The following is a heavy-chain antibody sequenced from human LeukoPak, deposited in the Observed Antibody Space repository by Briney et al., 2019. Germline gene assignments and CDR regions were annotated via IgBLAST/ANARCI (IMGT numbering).Heavy chain of an antibody. V-gene: IGHV4-34*01. D-gene: IGHD3-22*01. CDR2: INHSGST. J-gene: IGHJ4*02. CDR3: ARLEYYYDSSGYPNS. CDR1: GGSFSGYY. Sequence: SETLSLTCAVYGGSFSGYYWSWIRQPPGKGLEWIGEINHSGSTNYNPSLKSRVTISVDTSKNQFSLKLSSVTAADTAVYYCARLEYYYDSSGYPNSWGQGTLVTVSS.